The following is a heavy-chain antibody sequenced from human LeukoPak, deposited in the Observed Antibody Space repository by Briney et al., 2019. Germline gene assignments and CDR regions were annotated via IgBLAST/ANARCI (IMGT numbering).Heavy chain of an antibody. D-gene: IGHD3-10*01. CDR2: ICYDGSNK. Sequence: GGSLRLSCAASGFTFSSYGMHWVRQAPGKGLEWVAVICYDGSNKYYADSVKGRFTISRDNSKNTLYLQMNSLRAEDTAVYYCARDAITMVRGVIIYYFDYWGQGTLVTVSS. V-gene: IGHV3-33*01. CDR1: GFTFSSYG. J-gene: IGHJ4*02. CDR3: ARDAITMVRGVIIYYFDY.